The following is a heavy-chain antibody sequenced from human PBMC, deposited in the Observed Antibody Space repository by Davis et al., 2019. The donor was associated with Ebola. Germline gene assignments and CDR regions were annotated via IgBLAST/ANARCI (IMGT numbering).Heavy chain of an antibody. CDR3: AKGGYSASDLGGYYFDY. Sequence: GESLKISCSASGFTLSNFGMHWVRQAPGKGLEWVAFIQYDGSNKYYADSVKGRFTISRDNSRTTLYLQVNSLRVEDTAVYYCAKGGYSASDLGGYYFDYWGQGTLVTVSS. D-gene: IGHD5-12*01. V-gene: IGHV3-30*02. CDR1: GFTLSNFG. CDR2: IQYDGSNK. J-gene: IGHJ4*02.